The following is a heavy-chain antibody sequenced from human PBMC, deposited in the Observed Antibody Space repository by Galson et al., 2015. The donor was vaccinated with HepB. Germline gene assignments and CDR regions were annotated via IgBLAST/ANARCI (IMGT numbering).Heavy chain of an antibody. CDR3: AKPSGYGHFDY. V-gene: IGHV1-3*01. CDR1: GYTFTSSA. CDR2: INAGNGNT. Sequence: CKASGYTFTSSAMHWVRQAPGQRLEWMGWINAGNGNTKYSQKFQGRVTITRDTSASTAYMELSSLRSEDTAVYYCAKPSGYGHFDYWGQGTLVTVSS. D-gene: IGHD5-12*01. J-gene: IGHJ4*02.